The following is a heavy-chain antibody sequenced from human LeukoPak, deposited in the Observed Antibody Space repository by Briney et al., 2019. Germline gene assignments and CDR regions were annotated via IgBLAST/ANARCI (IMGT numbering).Heavy chain of an antibody. Sequence: GGSLRLSCGASGFTFSTYTMNWVRQAPGKGLEWVSSISSTSSTIYYADSVKGRFTISRDNAKNSLFLQMNSLRDEDTAVYYCARGYRAPDYWGQGTLVTVSS. CDR2: ISSTSSTI. V-gene: IGHV3-48*02. CDR1: GFTFSTYT. D-gene: IGHD4-11*01. CDR3: ARGYRAPDY. J-gene: IGHJ4*02.